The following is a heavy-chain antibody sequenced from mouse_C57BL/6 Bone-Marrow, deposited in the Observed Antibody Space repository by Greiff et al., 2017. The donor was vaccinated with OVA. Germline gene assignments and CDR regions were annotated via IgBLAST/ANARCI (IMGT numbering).Heavy chain of an antibody. CDR1: GFTFSDYY. D-gene: IGHD1-1*01. Sequence: EVQVVESEGGLVQPGSSMKLSCTASGFTFSDYYMAWVRQVPEKGLEWVANINYDGSSTYYLDSLKSRFIISRDNAKNILYLQMSSLKSEDTATYYCARVYYGSSYAWFAYWGQGTLVTVSA. CDR2: INYDGSST. V-gene: IGHV5-16*01. J-gene: IGHJ3*01. CDR3: ARVYYGSSYAWFAY.